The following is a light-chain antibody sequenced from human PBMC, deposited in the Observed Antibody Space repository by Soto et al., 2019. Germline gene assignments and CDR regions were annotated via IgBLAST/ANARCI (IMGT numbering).Light chain of an antibody. Sequence: DIKMTQSPSSLSASVGEIVTITCRASQRIYSSLNWYHQKPGKAPKLLIYAASNLQIGVPSRFSGGGSGTDFTLSISSLQPDDLATYYCQQSYSAPYTFGHGTTLAI. J-gene: IGKJ2*01. CDR3: QQSYSAPYT. CDR2: AAS. V-gene: IGKV1-39*01. CDR1: QRIYSS.